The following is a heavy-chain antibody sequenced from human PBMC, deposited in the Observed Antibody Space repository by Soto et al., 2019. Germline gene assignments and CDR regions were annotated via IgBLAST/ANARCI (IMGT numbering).Heavy chain of an antibody. CDR2: MWYHGRDL. CDR1: GFSFSDYV. D-gene: IGHD3-16*01. Sequence: PGGSLRLSCAASGFSFSDYVMHWVRQAPGKGLDWVAVMWYHGRDLFYADSVKGRFTISRDNSKNTLYLQMNSLRAEDTAVYYCARDQGGQSGNFIFDTWGQGTLGTVPQ. V-gene: IGHV3-33*01. CDR3: ARDQGGQSGNFIFDT. J-gene: IGHJ4*02.